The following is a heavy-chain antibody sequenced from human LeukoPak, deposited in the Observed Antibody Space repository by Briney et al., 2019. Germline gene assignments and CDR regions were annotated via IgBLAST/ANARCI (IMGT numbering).Heavy chain of an antibody. CDR3: ARVGPFGSGWPDY. Sequence: SETLSLTCTVSGDSISTGGYYWAWIRQHRERGLEWIGYIYYSGSTHYNPSLQSRVTISVDTSKNQFSLNLNSVTAADTAVYYCARVGPFGSGWPDYWGQGTLVTVSS. D-gene: IGHD6-19*01. V-gene: IGHV4-31*03. J-gene: IGHJ4*02. CDR2: IYYSGST. CDR1: GDSISTGGYY.